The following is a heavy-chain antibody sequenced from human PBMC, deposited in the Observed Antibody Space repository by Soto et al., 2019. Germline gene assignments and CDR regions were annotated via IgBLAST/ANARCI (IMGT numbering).Heavy chain of an antibody. Sequence: ASGKVSCKGSGGTFSSYAISWVRQAPGQGLEWMGWISGYNGNTKYAEKFQGRVTMTTDTSTSTAHMELRSLRSDDTAVYYCAREGQAPYYYYGMDVWGQGTAVTVSS. CDR2: ISGYNGNT. CDR1: GGTFSSYA. J-gene: IGHJ6*02. V-gene: IGHV1-18*01. CDR3: AREGQAPYYYYGMDV.